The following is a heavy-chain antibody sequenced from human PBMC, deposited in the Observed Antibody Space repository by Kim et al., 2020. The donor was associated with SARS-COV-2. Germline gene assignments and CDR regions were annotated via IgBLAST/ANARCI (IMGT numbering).Heavy chain of an antibody. CDR2: IYYSGST. CDR1: GDSLSSVTYY. D-gene: IGHD3-10*01. Sequence: SETLSLTCTVSGDSLSSVTYYWGWIRQPPGKGLEWIGIIYYSGSTYYNPSLKSRVTISVDTSKNQFSLKLNSVTAADTAVYYCARVHGLVRGPLDAWGQGTTVTVSS. J-gene: IGHJ6*02. CDR3: ARVHGLVRGPLDA. V-gene: IGHV4-39*07.